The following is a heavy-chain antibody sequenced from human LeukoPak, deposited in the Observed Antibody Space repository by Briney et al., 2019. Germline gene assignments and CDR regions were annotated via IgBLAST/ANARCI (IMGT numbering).Heavy chain of an antibody. D-gene: IGHD6-19*01. CDR1: GFTFSSYW. CDR3: ARARIAVAGALTAFDY. Sequence: GGSLRLSCAASGFTFSSYWMHRVRQAPGKGLVWVSRINGDGSTTNYADSVKGRFTISRDNARYSLYLQMNSLRVEDTAVYYCARARIAVAGALTAFDYWGQGTLVTVSS. V-gene: IGHV3-74*01. J-gene: IGHJ4*02. CDR2: INGDGSTT.